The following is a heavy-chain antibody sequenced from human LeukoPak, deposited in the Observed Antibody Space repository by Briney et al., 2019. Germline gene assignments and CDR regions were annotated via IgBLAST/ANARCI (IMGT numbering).Heavy chain of an antibody. CDR2: IRSSSET. Sequence: GGSLGLSCAASGFIYSQYSMNWVRQAPGKGLEWVSHIRSSSETFYADSVKGRFTISRDNARNSLYLQMNNLRGEDTAIYYCARDAGNSGYGCDLWGQGTLVTVSS. V-gene: IGHV3-48*01. CDR1: GFIYSQYS. J-gene: IGHJ5*02. CDR3: ARDAGNSGYGCDL. D-gene: IGHD5-12*01.